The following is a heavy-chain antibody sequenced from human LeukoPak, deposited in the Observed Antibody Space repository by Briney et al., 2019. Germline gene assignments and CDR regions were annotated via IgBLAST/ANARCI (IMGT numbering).Heavy chain of an antibody. CDR3: ASGYGNRFDY. CDR1: XYTFXVYY. V-gene: IGHV1-2*02. D-gene: IGHD3-22*01. J-gene: IGHJ4*02. CDR2: INPNSGGT. Sequence: SXKASXYTFXVYYXHWVRQAPGQGLEGMGWINPNSGGTNYAQKFQGRVTKTRDTSISTAYMELSRLRSDDTAVYYCASGYGNRFDYWGQGTLVTVSS.